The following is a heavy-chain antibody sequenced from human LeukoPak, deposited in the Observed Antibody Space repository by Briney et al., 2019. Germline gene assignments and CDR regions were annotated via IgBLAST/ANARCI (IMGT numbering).Heavy chain of an antibody. CDR1: GGSISSYY. V-gene: IGHV4-59*01. CDR3: ARGRYDFWSGYYSYYYYYYMDV. D-gene: IGHD3-3*01. Sequence: SETLFLTCTVSGGSISSYYWSWIRQPPGKGLEWIGYIYYSGSTNYNPSLKSRVTISVDTSKNQFSLKLSSVTAADTAVYYCARGRYDFWSGYYSYYYYYYMDVWGKGTTVTVSS. J-gene: IGHJ6*03. CDR2: IYYSGST.